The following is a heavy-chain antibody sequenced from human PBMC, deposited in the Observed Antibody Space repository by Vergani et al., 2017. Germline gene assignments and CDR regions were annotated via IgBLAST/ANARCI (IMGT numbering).Heavy chain of an antibody. CDR1: GGSISSGSYY. J-gene: IGHJ4*02. Sequence: QVQLQESGPGLVKPSQTLSLTCTVSGGSISSGSYYWSWIRQPAGQGLEWVGRNYTSGSTNYNPTLKSRVTISVDTSKNQFSLKLSSVTAADTAVYYCARGGGYDRSGYSLNSLFAYWGQGTLVTVSS. D-gene: IGHD3-22*01. V-gene: IGHV4-61*02. CDR2: NYTSGST. CDR3: ARGGGYDRSGYSLNSLFAY.